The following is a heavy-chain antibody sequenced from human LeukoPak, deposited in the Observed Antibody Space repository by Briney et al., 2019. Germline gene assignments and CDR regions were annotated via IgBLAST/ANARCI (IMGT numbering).Heavy chain of an antibody. D-gene: IGHD3-10*01. CDR3: ARHSMYDSGTYTFDV. CDR2: VYYSGGT. V-gene: IGHV4-39*01. Sequence: SETLSLTCTVSGGSISGYYWAWIRQPPGKGLEWIASVYYSGGTYYNPSLKSRLTVSVDTSKNQFSLRLSSVAAADTAVYFCARHSMYDSGTYTFDVWGQGTLVTVSS. J-gene: IGHJ4*02. CDR1: GGSISGYY.